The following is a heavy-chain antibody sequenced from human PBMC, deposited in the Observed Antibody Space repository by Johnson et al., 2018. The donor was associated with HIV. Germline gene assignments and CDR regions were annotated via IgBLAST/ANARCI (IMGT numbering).Heavy chain of an antibody. Sequence: VQLVESGGTLVKPGGSLSLSCAASGFTFINAWMTWVRQSPGKGLEWVSGINWNGGSTGYADSVKGRFTISRDNAKNSLYLQMNSLRAEDTALYYCAIGRIAARPHAFDIWGQGTMVIVSS. D-gene: IGHD6-6*01. J-gene: IGHJ3*02. CDR3: AIGRIAARPHAFDI. V-gene: IGHV3-20*04. CDR1: GFTFINAW. CDR2: INWNGGST.